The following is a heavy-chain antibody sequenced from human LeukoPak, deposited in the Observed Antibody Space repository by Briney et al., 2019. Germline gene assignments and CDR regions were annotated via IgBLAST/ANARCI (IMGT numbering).Heavy chain of an antibody. CDR1: GFTFSSYS. CDR3: ARGAGIVGARGDY. V-gene: IGHV3-48*01. Sequence: PGGSLRLSCAASGFTFSSYSMNWVRQAPGKGLEWVSYISSSSSTIYYADSVKGRFTISRDNAKNSLYLQMNCLRAEDTAVYYCARGAGIVGARGDYWGQGTLVTVSS. D-gene: IGHD1-26*01. J-gene: IGHJ4*02. CDR2: ISSSSSTI.